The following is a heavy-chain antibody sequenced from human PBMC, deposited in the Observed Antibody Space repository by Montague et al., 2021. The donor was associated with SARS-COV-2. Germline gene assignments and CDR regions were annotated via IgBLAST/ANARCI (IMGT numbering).Heavy chain of an antibody. CDR2: FDPEDGET. CDR1: GYTLTGLS. Sequence: SVKVSCKVSGYTLTGLSMHWVRQAPGKGLEWMGGFDPEDGETIYAQKFQGRVTMTEDTSTDTAYMELSSLRSEDTAVYYCATTRDVVTARGYMDVWGKGTTVTVSS. D-gene: IGHD5-18*01. J-gene: IGHJ6*03. CDR3: ATTRDVVTARGYMDV. V-gene: IGHV1-24*01.